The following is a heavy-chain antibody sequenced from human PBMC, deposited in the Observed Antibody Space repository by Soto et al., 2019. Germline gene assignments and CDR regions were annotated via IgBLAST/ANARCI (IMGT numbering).Heavy chain of an antibody. J-gene: IGHJ4*02. V-gene: IGHV1-46*03. CDR3: ARHLAAGDS. Sequence: QVQLVQSGAEVKKPGASVRVSCKASGYTFTSYYRNWVRQAPGQGLEWMAIVNPTGGSTNYAQKFQGRVTVTFDTSTSTVFMELNSLRYEDTAVYYCARHLAAGDSWGQGTLVTVSS. CDR2: VNPTGGST. CDR1: GYTFTSYY. D-gene: IGHD6-25*01.